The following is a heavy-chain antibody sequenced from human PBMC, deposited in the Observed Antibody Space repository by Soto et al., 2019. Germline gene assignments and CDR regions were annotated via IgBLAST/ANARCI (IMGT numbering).Heavy chain of an antibody. Sequence: GGSLRLSCAASGFTFSNAWMSWVRQAPGKGLEWVGRIKSKTDGGTTDYAAPVKGRFTISRDDSKNTLYLQMNSLKTEDTAVYYCTTALRSLKDCGGDCYDAFDIWGQGTMVTVSS. J-gene: IGHJ3*02. D-gene: IGHD2-21*02. V-gene: IGHV3-15*01. CDR1: GFTFSNAW. CDR2: IKSKTDGGTT. CDR3: TTALRSLKDCGGDCYDAFDI.